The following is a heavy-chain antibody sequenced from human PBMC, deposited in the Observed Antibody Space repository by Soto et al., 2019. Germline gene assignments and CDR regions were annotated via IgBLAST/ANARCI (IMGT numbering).Heavy chain of an antibody. Sequence: SETLSLTCTVSGGSISSYYWSCIRQPPGKGLEWIGYIYYSGSTNYNPSLKSRVTLSLDESKNEFSLNMDSVTAADTAIYYCVRSVILSGGSYKGLIRLHYFDTWGPGTLVTVSS. J-gene: IGHJ4*02. CDR3: VRSVILSGGSYKGLIRLHYFDT. CDR1: GGSISSYY. D-gene: IGHD3-3*01. CDR2: IYYSGST. V-gene: IGHV4-59*12.